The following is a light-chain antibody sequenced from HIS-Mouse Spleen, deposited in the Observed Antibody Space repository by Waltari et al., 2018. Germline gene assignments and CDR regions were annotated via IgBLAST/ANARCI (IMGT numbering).Light chain of an antibody. CDR3: CSYAGSYTYVV. CDR2: DVS. CDR1: SSDVGCYNY. J-gene: IGLJ2*01. Sequence: QSALTQPRSVSGSPGQSATISCTGTSSDVGCYNYVPCYQQHPGKAPKLMIYDVSKRPSGVPDRFSGSTSGNTASLTISGLQAEDEADYYCCSYAGSYTYVVFGGGTKLTVL. V-gene: IGLV2-11*01.